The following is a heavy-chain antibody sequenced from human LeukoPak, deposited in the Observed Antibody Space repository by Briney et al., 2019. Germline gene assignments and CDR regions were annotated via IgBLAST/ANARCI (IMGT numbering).Heavy chain of an antibody. V-gene: IGHV4-61*02. CDR2: IYTSGST. Sequence: PSQTLSLTCTASGGSISSGSYYWSWIRQPAGQGLEWIVRIYTSGSTNYNPSLKSRVTISVDTSKNQFSLKRSSVTAADTAVYYCARGAAAGQRYYYYMDVWGKGTTVTVSS. CDR3: ARGAAAGQRYYYYMDV. J-gene: IGHJ6*03. CDR1: GGSISSGSYY. D-gene: IGHD6-13*01.